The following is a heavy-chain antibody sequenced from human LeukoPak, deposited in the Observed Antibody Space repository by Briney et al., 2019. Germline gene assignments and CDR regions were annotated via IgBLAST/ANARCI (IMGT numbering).Heavy chain of an antibody. CDR2: IYYSGST. Sequence: SETLSLTCTVSVGSISSYYWSWIRQPPGKGLDWIGYIYYSGSTNYNPSLKSRVTISIDTSKNQFSLKLSSVTAADTAIYYCASHYGSGFGSWGQGTLVTVSS. CDR3: ASHYGSGFGS. D-gene: IGHD3-10*01. J-gene: IGHJ4*02. V-gene: IGHV4-59*01. CDR1: VGSISSYY.